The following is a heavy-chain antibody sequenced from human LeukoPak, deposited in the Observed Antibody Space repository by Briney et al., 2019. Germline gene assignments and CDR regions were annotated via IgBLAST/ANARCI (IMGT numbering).Heavy chain of an antibody. CDR1: GGSISGSSYY. J-gene: IGHJ4*01. Sequence: SETLSLTCSVSGGSISGSSYYWAWVRQPPGKGLEWIGIINDSGNTYYNPSLRSRVTISVDTSKNQFSLKVNSVPDADTAVYYCARGYDYWGQGTLVTVSS. D-gene: IGHD3-22*01. CDR2: INDSGNT. CDR3: ARGYDY. V-gene: IGHV4-39*01.